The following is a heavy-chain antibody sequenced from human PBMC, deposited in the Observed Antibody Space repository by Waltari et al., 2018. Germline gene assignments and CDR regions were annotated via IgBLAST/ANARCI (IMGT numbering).Heavy chain of an antibody. D-gene: IGHD3-22*01. CDR2: ISYDGSDK. V-gene: IGHV3-30*01. J-gene: IGHJ4*02. CDR1: GFTFSSYA. CDR3: ARVTLTNYYDSSGYAYDH. Sequence: QVQLVESGGGVVQPGRSLRLSCAASGFTFSSYAMHWVRQAPGKGLEWVAVISYDGSDKYYADSVKGRFTFSRDKSKNTLYLQMNSLRAEDTAVYYCARVTLTNYYDSSGYAYDHWGRGTLVTVSS.